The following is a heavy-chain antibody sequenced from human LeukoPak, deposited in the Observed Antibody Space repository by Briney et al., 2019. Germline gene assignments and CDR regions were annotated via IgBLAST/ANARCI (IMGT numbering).Heavy chain of an antibody. Sequence: PGGSLRLSCAASGFTLSSYSMNWVRQAPGKGLEWISNIRSVSNTIYYADSVRGRFTISRDNAKNLLYLQMNSLRDEDTAVYYCARDGYNSGWGPQWLDPWGQGTLVTVSS. J-gene: IGHJ5*02. D-gene: IGHD6-19*01. CDR3: ARDGYNSGWGPQWLDP. V-gene: IGHV3-48*02. CDR1: GFTLSSYS. CDR2: IRSVSNTI.